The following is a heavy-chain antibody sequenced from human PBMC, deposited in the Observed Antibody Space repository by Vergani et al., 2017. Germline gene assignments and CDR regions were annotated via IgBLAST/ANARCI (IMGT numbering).Heavy chain of an antibody. V-gene: IGHV4-34*01. CDR3: ARTFGVVPNQAGGYMDV. Sequence: QVQLQQWGAGLLKPSETLSLTCAVYGGSFSGYYWSWIRQPPGKGLEWIGEINHSGSTNYNPSLKSRVTISVETSKNQFSLKLSSVTAADTAVYYCARTFGVVPNQAGGYMDVWGKGTTVTVSS. CDR1: GGSFSGYY. D-gene: IGHD3-3*01. CDR2: INHSGST. J-gene: IGHJ6*03.